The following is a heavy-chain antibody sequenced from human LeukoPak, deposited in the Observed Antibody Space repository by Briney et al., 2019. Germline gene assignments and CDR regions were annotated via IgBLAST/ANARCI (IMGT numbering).Heavy chain of an antibody. V-gene: IGHV1-8*01. CDR1: GYTFTSYD. Sequence: GASVKVSCKASGYTFTSYDINWVRQATGQGFEWMGWMNPNSGNTGYAQKFQGRVTMTRNTSISTAYMELSSLRSEDTAVYYCARGRGYYGSGSYSTGYYYGMDVWGQGTTVTVSS. CDR2: MNPNSGNT. CDR3: ARGRGYYGSGSYSTGYYYGMDV. D-gene: IGHD3-10*01. J-gene: IGHJ6*02.